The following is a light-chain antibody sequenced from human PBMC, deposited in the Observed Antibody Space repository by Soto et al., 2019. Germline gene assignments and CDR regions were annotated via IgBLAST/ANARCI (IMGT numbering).Light chain of an antibody. CDR3: QQYNTNSYT. CDR1: QSISNW. CDR2: KAS. Sequence: DIQMTQSPSTLSASVGDRVTITCRASQSISNWLAWYQQKPGKAPKVLIYKASSLETEVPSRFSGSGSGTEFTLTISSLQPDDFATYYCQQYNTNSYTFGQGTKVDIK. V-gene: IGKV1-5*03. J-gene: IGKJ2*01.